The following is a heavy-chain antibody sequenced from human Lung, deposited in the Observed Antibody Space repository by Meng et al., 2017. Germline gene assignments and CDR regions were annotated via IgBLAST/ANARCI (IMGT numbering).Heavy chain of an antibody. CDR2: INHSGST. J-gene: IGHJ4*02. Sequence: QVQLLRWGSVPCKPSETLSLTCVVSGGSVSDYDWRWIRQPPGKGLEWIVEINHSGSTNYNPSLESRATISVDTSQNNLSLKLSSVTAADSAVYYCARGPTTMAHDFDYWGQGTLVTVSS. D-gene: IGHD4-11*01. CDR3: ARGPTTMAHDFDY. CDR1: GGSVSDYD. V-gene: IGHV4-34*01.